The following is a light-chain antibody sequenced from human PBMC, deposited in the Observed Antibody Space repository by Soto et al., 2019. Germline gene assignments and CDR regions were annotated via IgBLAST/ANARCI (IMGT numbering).Light chain of an antibody. CDR3: SSYTSSSTLNYV. CDR2: EVS. CDR1: SSDFGGYNY. Sequence: QSVLTQPASVSGSPGQSITISCTGTSSDFGGYNYVSWYQQHPGKAPKLMIYEVSNRPSGVSNRFSGSKSGNTASLTISGLQAEDEADYYCSSYTSSSTLNYVFGTGTKLTVL. J-gene: IGLJ1*01. V-gene: IGLV2-14*01.